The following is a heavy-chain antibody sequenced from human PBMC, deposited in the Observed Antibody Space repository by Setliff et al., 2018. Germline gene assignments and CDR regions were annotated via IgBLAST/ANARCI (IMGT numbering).Heavy chain of an antibody. V-gene: IGHV4-39*07. CDR3: ARRTEYYNFWSCYYDY. CDR1: GGSISSSSYY. CDR2: IYYSGST. Sequence: SETLSLTCTVSGGSISSSSYYWGWIRQPPGKGLEWIGSIYYSGSTYYNPSLKSRVTISVDTSKNQFSLKLSSVPAAATAVYYCARRTEYYNFWSCYYDYWGQVTLVTVSS. D-gene: IGHD3-3*01. J-gene: IGHJ4*02.